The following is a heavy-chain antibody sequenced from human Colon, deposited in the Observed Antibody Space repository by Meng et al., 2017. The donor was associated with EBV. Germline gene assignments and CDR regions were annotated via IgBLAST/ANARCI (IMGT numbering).Heavy chain of an antibody. J-gene: IGHJ4*02. CDR2: IYRGGGT. CDR1: GASISTSDW. V-gene: IGHV4-4*02. D-gene: IGHD2-2*01. CDR3: ARVRVIPAAVGFDY. Sequence: VKPQESCQVRVASSAARSPHGAVAGASISTSDWWRWVRQPPGKGLELMGEIYRGGGTNYNPSFKSRVTISVDTSNNHVSLKLSYVTAADTAVYYCARVRVIPAAVGFDYWGQGTLVTVSS.